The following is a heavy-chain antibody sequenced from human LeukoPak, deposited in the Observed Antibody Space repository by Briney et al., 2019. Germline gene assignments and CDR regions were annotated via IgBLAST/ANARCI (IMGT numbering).Heavy chain of an antibody. J-gene: IGHJ4*02. V-gene: IGHV4-59*08. CDR1: GGSFSSYY. D-gene: IGHD1-26*01. Sequence: SETLSLTCTASGGSFSSYYWSWVRQPPGKGLEWIGYIYYSGSTNYNPSLKSRAAISVGTSKNQFSLQLSSVTAADTAVYYCARGGISGSYYPFDYWGQGTLVTVSS. CDR3: ARGGISGSYYPFDY. CDR2: IYYSGST.